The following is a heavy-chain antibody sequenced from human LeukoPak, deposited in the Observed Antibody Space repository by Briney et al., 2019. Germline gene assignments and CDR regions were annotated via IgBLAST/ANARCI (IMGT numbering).Heavy chain of an antibody. V-gene: IGHV3-73*01. CDR1: GFTFSGSA. Sequence: GGSLRLSCATSGFTFSGSAIHWVRQASGKGLEWVGRIRSKANSYATTDVASVRGRFSISRDDSKNTAYLQMNSLKTEDTAVYYCTTGGNVLVSDTRAFDIWGQGTLVTVSS. CDR2: IRSKANSYAT. J-gene: IGHJ3*02. CDR3: TTGGNVLVSDTRAFDI. D-gene: IGHD2-15*01.